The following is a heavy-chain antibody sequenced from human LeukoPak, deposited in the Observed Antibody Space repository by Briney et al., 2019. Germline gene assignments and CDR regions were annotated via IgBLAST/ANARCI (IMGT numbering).Heavy chain of an antibody. CDR2: IRYDGSNK. CDR3: ANTWRSSGWGYYYYYYYMDV. V-gene: IGHV3-30*02. Sequence: PGGSLRLSCAASGFTFSSYGMHWVRQAPGKGLEWVAFIRYDGSNKYYADSVKGRFTISRDNSKNTLYLQMNSLRAEDTAVYYCANTWRSSGWGYYYYYYYMDVWGKGTTVIVSS. CDR1: GFTFSSYG. D-gene: IGHD6-19*01. J-gene: IGHJ6*03.